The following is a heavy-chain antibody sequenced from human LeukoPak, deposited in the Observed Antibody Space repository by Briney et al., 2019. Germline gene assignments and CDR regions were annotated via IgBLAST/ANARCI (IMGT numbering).Heavy chain of an antibody. CDR2: INHSGST. CDR1: GGSFSGYY. D-gene: IGHD2-2*01. Sequence: PSETLSLTCAVYGGSFSGYYWSWIRQPPGKGLEWIGEINHSGSTNYNPSLKSRVTISIDTSKNQFSLKLSSVTAADTAVYYCARGYCSSTSCQYPFPAFDIWGQGTMVTVSS. J-gene: IGHJ3*02. CDR3: ARGYCSSTSCQYPFPAFDI. V-gene: IGHV4-34*01.